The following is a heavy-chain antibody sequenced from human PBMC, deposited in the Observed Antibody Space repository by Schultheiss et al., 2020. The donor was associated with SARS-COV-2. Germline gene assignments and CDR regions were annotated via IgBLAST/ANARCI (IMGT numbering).Heavy chain of an antibody. CDR1: GFTFSSYA. CDR3: ARARSMIVVAFDY. D-gene: IGHD3-22*01. J-gene: IGHJ4*02. V-gene: IGHV3-9*01. CDR2: ISWNSGSI. Sequence: GGSLRLSCAASGFTFSSYAMHWVRQAPGKGLEWVSGISWNSGSIGYADSVKGRFTISRDNAKNSLYLQKNSLRAEDTAVYYCARARSMIVVAFDYWGQGTLVTVSS.